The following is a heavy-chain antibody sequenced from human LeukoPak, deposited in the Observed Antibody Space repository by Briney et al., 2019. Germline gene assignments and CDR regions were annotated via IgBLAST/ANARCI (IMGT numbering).Heavy chain of an antibody. D-gene: IGHD2-15*01. V-gene: IGHV3-23*01. CDR1: GFTFSSYF. Sequence: GGSLRLSCGASGFTFSSYFMTWVRQAPGIGPQWVATIRPRGDNTYYADSAKGRFTISRDNSKNTLHLEMNSLRVGDTAVCYCVTRGTAATKYIENWGQGTLVTVS. J-gene: IGHJ4*02. CDR3: VTRGTAATKYIEN. CDR2: IRPRGDNT.